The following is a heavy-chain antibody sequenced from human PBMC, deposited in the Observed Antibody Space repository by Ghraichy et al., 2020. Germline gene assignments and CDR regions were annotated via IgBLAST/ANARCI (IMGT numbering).Heavy chain of an antibody. CDR2: INHSGST. CDR1: GGSFSGYY. J-gene: IGHJ4*02. D-gene: IGHD6-19*01. V-gene: IGHV4-34*01. Sequence: SQTLSLTCAVYGGSFSGYYWSWIRQPPGKGLEWIGEINHSGSTNYNPSLKSRVTISVDTSKNQFSLKLSSVTAADTAVYYCARGLRMGYSSGWYFYYWGQGTLVTVSS. CDR3: ARGLRMGYSSGWYFYY.